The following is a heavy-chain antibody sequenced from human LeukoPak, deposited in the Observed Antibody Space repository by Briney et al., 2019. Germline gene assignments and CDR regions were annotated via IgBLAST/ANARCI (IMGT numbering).Heavy chain of an antibody. Sequence: KPSETLSLTCTVSGGSISSSSYYWGWIRQPPGKGLEWIGSIHYSGSTYYNPSLKSRVTISVDTSKNQFSLKLSSVTAADTAVYYCARRIAAAGSNYFDYWGQGTLVTVSS. CDR3: ARRIAAAGSNYFDY. CDR1: GGSISSSSYY. J-gene: IGHJ4*02. CDR2: IHYSGST. D-gene: IGHD6-13*01. V-gene: IGHV4-39*01.